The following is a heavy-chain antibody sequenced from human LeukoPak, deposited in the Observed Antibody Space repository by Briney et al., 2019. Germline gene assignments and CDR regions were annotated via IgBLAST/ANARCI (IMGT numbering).Heavy chain of an antibody. CDR1: GFTFSSYG. V-gene: IGHV3-33*01. CDR2: IWYDGSNK. D-gene: IGHD2-2*01. CDR3: ARGKLLVPYYFDY. J-gene: IGHJ4*02. Sequence: GGSLRLSCAASGFTFSSYGMHWVRQAPGKGLEWVAVIWYDGSNKYYADSVKGRFTISRDNSKNTLYLQMNSLRAEDTAVYYCARGKLLVPYYFDYWGQGTLVTVSS.